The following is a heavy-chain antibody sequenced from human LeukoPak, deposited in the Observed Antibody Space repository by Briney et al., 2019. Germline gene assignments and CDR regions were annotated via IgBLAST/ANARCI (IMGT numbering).Heavy chain of an antibody. Sequence: SETLSLTCTVSGGSISNYYWSWIRQPPGKGLEWIGYIYYSGSTDYNPSLKSRVTISIDTSKKQFSLKLSSVTAADTAVYYCARDWRFGDPFDYWGQGTLVTVSS. J-gene: IGHJ4*02. D-gene: IGHD3-10*01. CDR1: GGSISNYY. CDR3: ARDWRFGDPFDY. CDR2: IYYSGST. V-gene: IGHV4-59*01.